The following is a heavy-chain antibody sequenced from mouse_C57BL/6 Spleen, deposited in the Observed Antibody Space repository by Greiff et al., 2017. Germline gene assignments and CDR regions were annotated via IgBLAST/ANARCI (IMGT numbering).Heavy chain of an antibody. J-gene: IGHJ3*01. V-gene: IGHV1-47*01. D-gene: IGHD2-4*01. CDR3: ARQDNYDYDGFAY. CDR1: GYTFTTYP. CDR2: FHPYNDDT. Sequence: VQLQQSGAELVKPGASVKMSCKASGYTFTTYPIEWMKQNHGKSLEWIGNFHPYNDDTKYNEKFKGKATLTVEKSSSTVYLEISRLTSYDSAVYYCARQDNYDYDGFAYCGQVTLVTVSA.